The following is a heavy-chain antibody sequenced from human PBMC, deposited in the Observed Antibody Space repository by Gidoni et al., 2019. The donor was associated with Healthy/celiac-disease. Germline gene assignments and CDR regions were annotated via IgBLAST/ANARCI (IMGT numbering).Heavy chain of an antibody. D-gene: IGHD1-26*01. CDR3: ARAGRGAYFDY. CDR2: IYSGGST. V-gene: IGHV3-53*01. J-gene: IGHJ4*02. Sequence: EVQLVESGGGLIQPGGSLSLSFAASGFTVSSNYMSWVRQAPGKGLEWVSVIYSGGSTDYADSVKGRFTISRDNSKNTLYLQMNSLRAEDTAVYYCARAGRGAYFDYWGQGTLVTVSS. CDR1: GFTVSSNY.